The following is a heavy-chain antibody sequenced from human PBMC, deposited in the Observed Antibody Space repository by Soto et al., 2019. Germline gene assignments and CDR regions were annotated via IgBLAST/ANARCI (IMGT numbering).Heavy chain of an antibody. CDR1: GLTFSNAW. D-gene: IGHD3-10*01. CDR3: SDSPGSGGSTDGWFDP. Sequence: DVQLVESGGALVEPGGSLRLSCAASGLTFSNAWMNWVRQVPGKGLEWVGRIKSKADGETTDYAAPVKGRFTISRDDSRDPLYLQMDSLKTEDTAIYYCSDSPGSGGSTDGWFDPWGQGTLVTVSS. V-gene: IGHV3-15*07. CDR2: IKSKADGETT. J-gene: IGHJ5*02.